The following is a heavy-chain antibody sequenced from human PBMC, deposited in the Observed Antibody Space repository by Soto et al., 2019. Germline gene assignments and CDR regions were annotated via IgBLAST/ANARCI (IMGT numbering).Heavy chain of an antibody. Sequence: GGSLRLSCAASGFTFSSYAMHWVRQAPGKGLEWVAVISYDGSNKYYADSVKGRFTISRDNSKNTLYLQMNSLRAEDTAVYYCARAGGEFGKSHDAFDIWGQGTMVTVSS. CDR3: ARAGGEFGKSHDAFDI. CDR2: ISYDGSNK. CDR1: GFTFSSYA. V-gene: IGHV3-30*04. J-gene: IGHJ3*02. D-gene: IGHD3-16*01.